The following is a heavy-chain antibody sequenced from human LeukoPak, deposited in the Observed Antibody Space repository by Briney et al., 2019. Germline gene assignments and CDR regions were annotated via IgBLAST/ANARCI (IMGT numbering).Heavy chain of an antibody. V-gene: IGHV3-11*01. J-gene: IGHJ4*02. CDR1: GFTFTDYY. Sequence: GGSLRLSCAAAGFTFTDYYMNLIRQAPGKGLEWVSSISGGSRTINYADSVKGRFTTSRDNAKNSLFLQMNSLRAEDTAVYYCARAGQSDYWGQGTLVTVSS. CDR3: ARAGQSDY. CDR2: ISGGSRTI.